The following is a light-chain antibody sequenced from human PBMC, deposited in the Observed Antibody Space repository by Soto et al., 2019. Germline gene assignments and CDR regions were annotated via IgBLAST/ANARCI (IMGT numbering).Light chain of an antibody. CDR1: QRVYSN. CDR3: QQYTNWPPNT. CDR2: GAS. V-gene: IGKV3-15*01. J-gene: IGKJ5*01. Sequence: EILMTQAPDTLCLSRGESATLSCRASQRVYSNLAWYQQRPGQAPRLLLYGASTRATGVPARFSGRGSGTEFTLTISSLQSEDFAVYYCQQYTNWPPNTFGQGTRLEIK.